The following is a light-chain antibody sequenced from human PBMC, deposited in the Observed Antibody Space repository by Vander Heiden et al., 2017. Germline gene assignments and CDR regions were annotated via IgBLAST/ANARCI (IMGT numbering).Light chain of an antibody. J-gene: IGLJ2*01. CDR3: NSRDSSGNPHVV. V-gene: IGLV3-19*01. Sequence: SSELTQDPAVSVALGQTVRITCQGGSLRSYYASWYQQKPGKAPVLVIYGKNNRPSGIPDRFSGSSSGNTASLTITGAQAEDEADYYCNSRDSSGNPHVVFGGGTKLTVL. CDR1: SLRSYY. CDR2: GKN.